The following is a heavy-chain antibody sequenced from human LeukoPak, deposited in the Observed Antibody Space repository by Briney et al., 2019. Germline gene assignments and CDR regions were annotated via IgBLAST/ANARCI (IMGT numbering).Heavy chain of an antibody. CDR2: ISSTSGNK. D-gene: IGHD7-27*01. V-gene: IGHV3-21*01. CDR3: AKGDVSVTREFDY. J-gene: IGHJ4*02. Sequence: GGSLRLSCTASGFIFSTYSMIWVRQAPGKGLEWVSSISSTSGNKYYADSVKGRFTISRDNAKNSLYLQMNSLRAEDTAVYYCAKGDVSVTREFDYWGQGTLVTVSS. CDR1: GFIFSTYS.